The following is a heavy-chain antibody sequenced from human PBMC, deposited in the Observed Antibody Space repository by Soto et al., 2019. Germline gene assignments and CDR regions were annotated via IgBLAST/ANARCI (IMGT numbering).Heavy chain of an antibody. CDR2: INAGNGNT. V-gene: IGHV1-3*01. CDR1: GYTFTSYA. Sequence: ASVKVSCKASGYTFTSYAMHWVRQAPGQRLEWMGWINAGNGNTKYSQKFQGRVTITRDTSASTAYMELSSLRSEDTAVYYCARGRPRIAVAGTHDYWGQGTLVTVSS. CDR3: ARGRPRIAVAGTHDY. D-gene: IGHD6-19*01. J-gene: IGHJ4*02.